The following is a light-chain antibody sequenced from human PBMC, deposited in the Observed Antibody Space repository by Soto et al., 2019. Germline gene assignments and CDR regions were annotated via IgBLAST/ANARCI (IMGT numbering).Light chain of an antibody. CDR1: SSDVGGYNY. Sequence: QSALTQPASVSGSPGQSITISCTGTSSDVGGYNYVSWYQQHPGKATKLMIYEVSNRPSGVSNRFSGSKSGNTASLTISGRQAEDEADYYCSSYTSSSTLVFGGGTKVTVL. V-gene: IGLV2-14*01. CDR3: SSYTSSSTLV. J-gene: IGLJ2*01. CDR2: EVS.